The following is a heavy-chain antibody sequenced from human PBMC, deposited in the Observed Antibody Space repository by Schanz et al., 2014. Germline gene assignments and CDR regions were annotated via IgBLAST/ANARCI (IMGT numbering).Heavy chain of an antibody. J-gene: IGHJ3*02. D-gene: IGHD3-10*01. Sequence: QVQLVQSGAEVKQPGASVKVSCKASGYIFGSHGMTWVRQAPGQGPELMGWINAHTGNTQYAQKFQGRVNMTRDTVTTTVHLELTRLRTDDTAIYYCARVHSATYHYNRPGAFDIWGQGTRVTVSS. CDR3: ARVHSATYHYNRPGAFDI. V-gene: IGHV1-18*01. CDR2: INAHTGNT. CDR1: GYIFGSHG.